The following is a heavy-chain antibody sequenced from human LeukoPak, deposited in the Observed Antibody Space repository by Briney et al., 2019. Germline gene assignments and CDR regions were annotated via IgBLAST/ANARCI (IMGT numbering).Heavy chain of an antibody. Sequence: GGSLRLSCAASGFTFSSHGMNWVRQAPGKGLEWVSGIIPSGHTTYYADSVRGRFTISRDNSKNTLYLRMNSLRAEDTAVYYCAKDPTMTTVTRFDYWGQGTLVTVSS. D-gene: IGHD4-17*01. V-gene: IGHV3-23*01. CDR2: IIPSGHTT. CDR3: AKDPTMTTVTRFDY. CDR1: GFTFSSHG. J-gene: IGHJ4*02.